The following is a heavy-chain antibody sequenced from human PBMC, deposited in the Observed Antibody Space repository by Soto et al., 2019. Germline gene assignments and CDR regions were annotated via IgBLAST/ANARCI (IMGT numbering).Heavy chain of an antibody. CDR1: GGSISSDDYY. J-gene: IGHJ4*02. CDR2: IYYSGST. V-gene: IGHV4-30-4*02. D-gene: IGHD3-10*01. CDR3: ARTLYGSGSSLDY. Sequence: SETLSLTCTVSGGSISSDDYYWSWIRQPPGKGLEWIGYIYYSGSTYYNPSLKSRVTISVDRSKNQFSLKLSSVTAADTAVYYCARTLYGSGSSLDYWGQGTLVTVSS.